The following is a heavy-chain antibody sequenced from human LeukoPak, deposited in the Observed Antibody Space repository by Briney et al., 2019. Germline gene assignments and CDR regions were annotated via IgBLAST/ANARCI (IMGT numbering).Heavy chain of an antibody. V-gene: IGHV5-51*01. CDR3: GGPGGGKVRNSGSYYFDY. J-gene: IGHJ4*02. CDR2: IYPSDSDT. CDR1: GYSFTSYW. Sequence: GESLKISCKGSGYSFTSYWIGWVRQMPGKGLEWMGIIYPSDSDTRYSPSFQGQVTISADKSISTAYLQWSSLKASDTAMYYCGGPGGGKVRNSGSYYFDYWGQGTLVTVSS. D-gene: IGHD1-26*01.